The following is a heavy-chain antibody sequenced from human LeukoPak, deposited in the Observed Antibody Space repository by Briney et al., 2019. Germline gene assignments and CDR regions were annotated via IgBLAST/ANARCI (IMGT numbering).Heavy chain of an antibody. V-gene: IGHV4-59*12. CDR2: IYYSGST. D-gene: IGHD3-10*01. J-gene: IGHJ4*02. CDR3: ARDVLLWFGELLLDY. Sequence: PSETLSLTCTVSGGSISSYYWSWIRQPPGKGLEWIGCIYYSGSTNYNPSFKSRVTISVDTSKNQFSLKLSSVTAADTAVYYCARDVLLWFGELLLDYWGQGTLVTVSS. CDR1: GGSISSYY.